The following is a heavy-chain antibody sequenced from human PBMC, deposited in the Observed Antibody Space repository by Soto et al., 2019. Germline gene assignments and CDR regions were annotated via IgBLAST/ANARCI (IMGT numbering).Heavy chain of an antibody. J-gene: IGHJ4*02. Sequence: LSLTCTVSGGSISSGGYYWSWIRQHPGKGLEWIGYIYYSGSTYYNPSLKSRVTISVDTSKNQFSLKLSSVTAADTAVYYCARSRKYQLLSLYYFDYWGQGTLVTASS. V-gene: IGHV4-31*03. CDR2: IYYSGST. CDR1: GGSISSGGYY. CDR3: ARSRKYQLLSLYYFDY. D-gene: IGHD2-2*01.